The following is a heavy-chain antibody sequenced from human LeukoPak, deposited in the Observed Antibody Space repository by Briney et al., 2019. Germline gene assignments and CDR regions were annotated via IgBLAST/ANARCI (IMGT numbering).Heavy chain of an antibody. CDR2: INNSGDRT. V-gene: IGHV3-23*01. CDR1: GLTFSSYE. J-gene: IGHJ3*02. Sequence: PGGSLRLSCAASGLTFSSYEMNWVRQAPGKGLEWVSGINNSGDRTYYADSVKGRFTISRDNSKNIVYLQMKSLRAEDTAVYYCAKDHMRPRIVGPTRSAFDIWGQGTMVTVSS. CDR3: AKDHMRPRIVGPTRSAFDI. D-gene: IGHD1-26*01.